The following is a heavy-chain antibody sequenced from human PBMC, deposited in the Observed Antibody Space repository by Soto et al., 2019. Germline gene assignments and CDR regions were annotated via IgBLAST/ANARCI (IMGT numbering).Heavy chain of an antibody. Sequence: SETLSLTCSVFGGSISSYYWSWIRQPPGKGLEWIGYIYYSGSTNYNPSLKSRVTISVDTSKNQFSLKLSSVTAADTAVYYCARIAAAGIGDDAFDIWGQGTMVTVSS. J-gene: IGHJ3*02. CDR2: IYYSGST. CDR3: ARIAAAGIGDDAFDI. CDR1: GGSISSYY. V-gene: IGHV4-59*01. D-gene: IGHD6-13*01.